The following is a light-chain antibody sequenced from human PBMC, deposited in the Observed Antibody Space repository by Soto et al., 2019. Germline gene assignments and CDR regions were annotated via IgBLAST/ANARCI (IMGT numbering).Light chain of an antibody. CDR2: WAS. Sequence: DIVMTQSPDSLAVSLGARATINCKSSQSVLYSSNNKNYLAWYQQKPGQPPKLLIYWASTRESGVPDRFSGSGSGTHFTLTISSLQAEDGAVYYCQQYYSTPRTFGQGTKVEIK. CDR3: QQYYSTPRT. CDR1: QSVLYSSNNKNY. V-gene: IGKV4-1*01. J-gene: IGKJ1*01.